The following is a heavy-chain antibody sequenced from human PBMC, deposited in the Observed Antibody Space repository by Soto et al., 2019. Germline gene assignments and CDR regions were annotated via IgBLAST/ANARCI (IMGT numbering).Heavy chain of an antibody. D-gene: IGHD2-21*01. J-gene: IGHJ4*02. Sequence: QVQLRESGPGLVKPSQTLSLICTVSGASMTSGSYYWTWIRQHPVRGLEWIGYTHFTGLSYVNLSVQSRVSISTDTSKNLFSLKLTSVTSADSAMYFCSAQRIAQGQYEYYWGQSTLVTVSS. CDR2: THFTGLS. CDR1: GASMTSGSYY. CDR3: SAQRIAQGQYEYY. V-gene: IGHV4-31*03.